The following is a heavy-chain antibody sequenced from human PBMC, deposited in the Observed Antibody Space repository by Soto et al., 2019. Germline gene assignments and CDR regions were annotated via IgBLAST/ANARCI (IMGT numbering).Heavy chain of an antibody. V-gene: IGHV3-7*01. J-gene: IGHJ4*02. CDR1: GFTFSSSW. Sequence: GGSLRLSCAASGFTFSSSWMDWVRQAPGKGLEWVANINQDGSEKNYVDSVKGRFTISRDNTKNSLYLHMSSLTAEDSALYYCPPSLNYWGQGTLVTVSS. CDR2: INQDGSEK. CDR3: PPSLNY.